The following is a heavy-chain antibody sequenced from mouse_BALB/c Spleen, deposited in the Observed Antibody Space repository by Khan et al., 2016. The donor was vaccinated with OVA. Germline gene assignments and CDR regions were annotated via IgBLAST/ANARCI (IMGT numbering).Heavy chain of an antibody. CDR2: INPKNGIT. V-gene: IGHV1-18*01. CDR3: ARDACRH. CDR1: GYTFTEYT. D-gene: IGHD6-1*01. J-gene: IGHJ4*01. Sequence: EVQLQESGPELVKPGASVKISCKTSGYTFTEYTLHWVKQSPGKSLEWIGVINPKNGITSYNQKFKGKATLTVDKSSSTAYMEFRSLTSEDSAVYYCARDACRHWGQGTSVTVSS.